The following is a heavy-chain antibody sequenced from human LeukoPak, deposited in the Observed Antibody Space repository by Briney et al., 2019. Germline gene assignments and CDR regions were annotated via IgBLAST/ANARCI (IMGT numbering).Heavy chain of an antibody. V-gene: IGHV3-11*01. CDR1: GFTFSDYY. Sequence: PGGSLRLSCAASGFTFSDYYMSWIRQAPGKGLEWVSYISSNGSTIYYADSVKGRFTISRDNAKNSLYLQMNSLRAEDTAVYYCARFYDYYGFFGTYYYGMDVWGQGTTVTVSS. CDR3: ARFYDYYGFFGTYYYGMDV. CDR2: ISSNGSTI. D-gene: IGHD3-10*01. J-gene: IGHJ6*02.